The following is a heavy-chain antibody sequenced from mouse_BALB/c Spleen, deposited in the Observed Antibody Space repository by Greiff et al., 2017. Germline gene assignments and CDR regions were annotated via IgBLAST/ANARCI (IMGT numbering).Heavy chain of an antibody. J-gene: IGHJ4*01. V-gene: IGHV1S56*01. Sequence: QVQLQQSGPELVKPGASVRISCKASGYTFTSYYIHWVKQRPGQGLEWIGWIYPGNVNTKYNEKFKGKATLTADKSSSTAYMQLSSLTSEDSAVYFCARGRAYGYEYYYAMDYWGQGTSVTVSS. CDR1: GYTFTSYY. CDR3: ARGRAYGYEYYYAMDY. CDR2: IYPGNVNT. D-gene: IGHD2-2*01.